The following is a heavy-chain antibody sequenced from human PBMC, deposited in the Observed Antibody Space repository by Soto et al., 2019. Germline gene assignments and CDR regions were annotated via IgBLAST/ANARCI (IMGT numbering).Heavy chain of an antibody. D-gene: IGHD6-19*01. CDR1: GYTFTGYY. V-gene: IGHV1-2*04. J-gene: IGHJ5*02. Sequence: GPVKVSCKASGYTFTGYYMHWVRQAPGQGLEWMGWINPNSGGTNYAQKFQGWVTMTRDTSISTAYMELSRLRSDDTAVYYCARGRGIAVAGTDWFDPWGQGTLVTVSS. CDR3: ARGRGIAVAGTDWFDP. CDR2: INPNSGGT.